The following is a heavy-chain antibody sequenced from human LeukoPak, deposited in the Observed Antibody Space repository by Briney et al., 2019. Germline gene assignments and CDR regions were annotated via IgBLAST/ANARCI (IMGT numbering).Heavy chain of an antibody. V-gene: IGHV3-21*01. CDR1: GFTFSSYS. CDR3: ARDSAIAARPGDY. Sequence: GGSLRLSCAASGFTFSSYSMNWVRQAPGKGLEWVSSISSSSTYIYYVDSVKGRFTISRDNAKNSLHLQMNSLRAEDTAVYYCARDSAIAARPGDYWGQGTLVTVSS. CDR2: ISSSSTYI. J-gene: IGHJ4*02. D-gene: IGHD6-6*01.